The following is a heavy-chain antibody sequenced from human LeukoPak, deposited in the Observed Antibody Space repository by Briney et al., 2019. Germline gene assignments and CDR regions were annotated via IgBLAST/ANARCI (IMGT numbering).Heavy chain of an antibody. J-gene: IGHJ4*02. D-gene: IGHD3-16*01. Sequence: GGSLRLSCAASGFTFSTYAMSWVRQAPGKGLEWVSIISGSSRHIYYADSVKGRFTLSSDSSRNTVYFQLNNLRVEDTAIYYCAKASWVSSTDAVRWGQGTLVTVSS. CDR1: GFTFSTYA. V-gene: IGHV3-23*01. CDR2: ISGSSRHI. CDR3: AKASWVSSTDAVR.